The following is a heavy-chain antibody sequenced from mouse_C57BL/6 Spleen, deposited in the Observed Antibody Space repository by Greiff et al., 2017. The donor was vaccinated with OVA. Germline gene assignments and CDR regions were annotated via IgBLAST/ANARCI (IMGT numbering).Heavy chain of an antibody. CDR3: ARDSSGYVGY. V-gene: IGHV1-64*01. CDR1: GYTFTSYW. Sequence: QVQLQQPGAELVKPGASVKLSCKASGYTFTSYWMHWVKQRPGQGLEWIGMIHPNSGSTNYNEKFKGKATLTVDKSSSTAYMQLSSLTSEDSAVYYCARDSSGYVGYWGQGTTLTVSS. D-gene: IGHD3-2*02. CDR2: IHPNSGST. J-gene: IGHJ2*01.